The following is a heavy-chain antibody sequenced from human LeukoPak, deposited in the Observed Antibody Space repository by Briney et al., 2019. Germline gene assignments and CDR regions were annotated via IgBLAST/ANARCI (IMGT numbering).Heavy chain of an antibody. CDR3: ARRNNYMDV. J-gene: IGHJ6*03. V-gene: IGHV4-59*08. CDR2: IYYIGGT. Sequence: SETLSLTCTVSGGSINSDYWSWIRQPPGKGLEWIGYIYYIGGTNYNPSLKSRVTISLDTSKNQFSLNLRSVTAADTAVYYCARRNNYMDVWGKGTTVTVSS. CDR1: GGSINSDY.